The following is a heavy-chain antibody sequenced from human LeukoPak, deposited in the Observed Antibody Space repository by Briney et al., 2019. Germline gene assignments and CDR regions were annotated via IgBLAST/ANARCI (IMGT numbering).Heavy chain of an antibody. V-gene: IGHV3-23*01. CDR1: GFTFSSYA. CDR3: AKSRTRSSWIDY. J-gene: IGHJ4*02. CDR2: ISGSGGST. D-gene: IGHD6-13*01. Sequence: GGSLRLSCAASGFTFSSYAMSWVRKAPGKGLEWVSAISGSGGSTYYADSVKGRFTISRDNSKNTLYLQMNSLRAEDTAVYYCAKSRTRSSWIDYWGQGTLVTVSS.